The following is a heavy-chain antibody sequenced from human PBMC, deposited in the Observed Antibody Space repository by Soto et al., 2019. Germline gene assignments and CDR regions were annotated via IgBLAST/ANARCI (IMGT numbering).Heavy chain of an antibody. Sequence: QVQVVESGGGVVQPGRSLRLSCAASGFSFRTYGMHWVRQAPGKGLEWVAVISNDGDNTYYTDSVKGRFTISRDNSKNTLYLQMNSLRDEDTAVYYCARCASGGYYNYYAMDVWGQGTTVTVSS. CDR3: ARCASGGYYNYYAMDV. CDR2: ISNDGDNT. V-gene: IGHV3-30*03. J-gene: IGHJ6*02. CDR1: GFSFRTYG. D-gene: IGHD2-15*01.